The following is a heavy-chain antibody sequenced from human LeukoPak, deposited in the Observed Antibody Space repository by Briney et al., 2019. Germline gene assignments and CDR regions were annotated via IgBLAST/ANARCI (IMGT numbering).Heavy chain of an antibody. CDR1: GFTFDDYA. D-gene: IGHD2-2*01. CDR3: AKVAYCSSTSCYAPFDY. CDR2: ISWNSGSI. J-gene: IGHJ4*02. V-gene: IGHV3-9*01. Sequence: GRSLRLSCAASGFTFDDYAMHWVRQAPGKGLEWVSGISWNSGSIGYADSVKGRFTISRDNAKNSLYLQMNSLRAEDTALYYCAKVAYCSSTSCYAPFDYWGQGTLVTVSS.